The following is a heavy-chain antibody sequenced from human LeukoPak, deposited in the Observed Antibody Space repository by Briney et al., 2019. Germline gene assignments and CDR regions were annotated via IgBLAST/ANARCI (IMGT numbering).Heavy chain of an antibody. V-gene: IGHV3-21*01. CDR2: ISSSSSSYI. CDR1: GFTFSSYW. Sequence: GGSLRLSCAASGFTFSSYWMSWVRQAPGKGLEWVSSISSSSSSYIYYADSVKGRFTISRDNAKNSLYLQMNSLRAEDTAVYYCARDSQTTMIVVPVSPFDYWGQGTLVTVSS. D-gene: IGHD3-22*01. J-gene: IGHJ4*02. CDR3: ARDSQTTMIVVPVSPFDY.